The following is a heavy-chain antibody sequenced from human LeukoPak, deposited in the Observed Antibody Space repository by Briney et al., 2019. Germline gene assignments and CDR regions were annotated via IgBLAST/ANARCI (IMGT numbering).Heavy chain of an antibody. CDR3: ARVSSGWSPIDY. J-gene: IGHJ4*02. V-gene: IGHV3-30*04. CDR1: GFTFSSYA. Sequence: PGGSLRLPCAASGFTFSSYAMHWVRQAPGKGLEWVAVISYDGSNKYYADSVKGRFTISRDNAKNTLYLQMNSLRAEDTAVYYCARVSSGWSPIDYWGQGALVTVSS. CDR2: ISYDGSNK. D-gene: IGHD6-19*01.